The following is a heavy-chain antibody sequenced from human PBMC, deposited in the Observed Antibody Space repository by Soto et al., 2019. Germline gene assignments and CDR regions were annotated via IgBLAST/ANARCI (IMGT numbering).Heavy chain of an antibody. Sequence: GGSLRLSCAASGFTFSSYSMNWVRQAPGKGLEWVSYISSSSSIIYYADSVKGRFTISRDNAKNSLYLQMNSLRDEDTAVYFCARDGAYGSGTYYKPFHYYGMDVWGQGTTVTVSS. D-gene: IGHD3-10*01. CDR3: ARDGAYGSGTYYKPFHYYGMDV. CDR2: ISSSSSII. V-gene: IGHV3-48*02. J-gene: IGHJ6*02. CDR1: GFTFSSYS.